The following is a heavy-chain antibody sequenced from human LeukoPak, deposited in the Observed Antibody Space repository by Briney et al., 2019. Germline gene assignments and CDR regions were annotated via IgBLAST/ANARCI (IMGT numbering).Heavy chain of an antibody. CDR1: GLPFSVYE. V-gene: IGHV3-48*03. CDR3: ALLAVASDFDY. CDR2: IGSSGAIR. Sequence: PGGSLRLSCAVSGLPFSVYEMNWVRQAPGKGLEWVSNIGSSGAIRHYADSVKGRFSISRDNAENSLFLQMNSLRVEDTGIYYCALLAVASDFDYWGQGVLVTVSS. J-gene: IGHJ4*02. D-gene: IGHD6-19*01.